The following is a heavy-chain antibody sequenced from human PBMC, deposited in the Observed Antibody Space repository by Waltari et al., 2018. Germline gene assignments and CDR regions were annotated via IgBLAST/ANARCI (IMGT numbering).Heavy chain of an antibody. J-gene: IGHJ4*02. CDR3: ARDRIRKDF. CDR2: RTTYNGKA. CDR1: GYNFVAYG. V-gene: IGHV1-18*01. Sequence: QVQLVQSGPEMKKPGASVKVSCKTSGYNFVAYGISWVRQAPGQGLEWMGDRTTYNGKAKYAEKFQGRLTLSTDTSTSTAYLEVRSLTPDDTAVYYCARDRIRKDFWGQGALVTVSS. D-gene: IGHD3-10*01.